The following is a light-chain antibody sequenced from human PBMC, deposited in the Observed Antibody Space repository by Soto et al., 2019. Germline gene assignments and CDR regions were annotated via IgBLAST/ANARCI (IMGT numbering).Light chain of an antibody. CDR2: GAS. J-gene: IGKJ3*01. V-gene: IGKV3-20*01. CDR3: QQYCSSPLT. Sequence: EIVLTQSPGTLSLSPWERATLSCRASQSVSSSYLAWYQQKPGQAPRLLIYGASSRATGLPDRFGGSGSGTGFTLTISRLEPEDFPVYYCQQYCSSPLTIGPGTKVDIK. CDR1: QSVSSSY.